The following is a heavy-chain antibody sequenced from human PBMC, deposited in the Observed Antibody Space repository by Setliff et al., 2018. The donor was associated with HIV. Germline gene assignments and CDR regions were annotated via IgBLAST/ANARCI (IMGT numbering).Heavy chain of an antibody. CDR2: MNPNSGNT. Sequence: ASVKVSCKASGYTFTSYDINWLRQATGQGLEWMGWMNPNSGNTGYAQKFQGRVTITRNTFISTAYMELSSLRSEDTAVYYCARRLGSGSYYNYYYYMDVWGKGTSVTVSS. J-gene: IGHJ6*03. D-gene: IGHD3-10*01. CDR1: GYTFTSYD. CDR3: ARRLGSGSYYNYYYYMDV. V-gene: IGHV1-8*03.